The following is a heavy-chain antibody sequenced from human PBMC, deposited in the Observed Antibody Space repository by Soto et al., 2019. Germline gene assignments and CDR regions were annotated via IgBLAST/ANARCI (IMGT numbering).Heavy chain of an antibody. CDR1: GGSISSGAYS. D-gene: IGHD6-13*01. V-gene: IGHV4-61*08. J-gene: IGHJ5*02. CDR2: IYYSGST. Sequence: SETLSLTCAVSGGSISSGAYSLSWIRQPPGKGLEWIGYIYYSGSTNYNPSLKSRVTISVDTSKNQFSLKLSSVTAADTAVYYCARAKAPLYSSSWYWFDPWGQGTLVTVSS. CDR3: ARAKAPLYSSSWYWFDP.